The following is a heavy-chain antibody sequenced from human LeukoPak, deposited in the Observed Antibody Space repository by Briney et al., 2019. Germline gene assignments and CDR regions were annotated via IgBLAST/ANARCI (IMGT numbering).Heavy chain of an antibody. V-gene: IGHV1-24*01. Sequence: GASVKVSCKVSGYTLTELSMHWVRQAPGKGLEWMGGFDPEDGETIYAQKFQGRVTMTEDTSTDTAYMELSSLRSEDTAVYYCARGLRSYYGSGSHGPFDYWGQGTLVTVSS. CDR3: ARGLRSYYGSGSHGPFDY. D-gene: IGHD3-10*01. CDR1: GYTLTELS. J-gene: IGHJ4*02. CDR2: FDPEDGET.